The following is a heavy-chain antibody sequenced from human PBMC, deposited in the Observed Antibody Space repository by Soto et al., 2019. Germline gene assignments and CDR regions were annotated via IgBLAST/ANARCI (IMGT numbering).Heavy chain of an antibody. CDR3: ARELAAPGTSFDY. CDR2: INGGNGKT. Sequence: ASVKVSCKASGFNFTPYSMHWVRQAPGQRLEWMAWINGGNGKTEYSQKFQGRVTISRDTSASTVYMELSNLTSEDTAVYYCARELAAPGTSFDYWGQGALVTVSS. V-gene: IGHV1-3*01. D-gene: IGHD6-13*01. J-gene: IGHJ4*02. CDR1: GFNFTPYS.